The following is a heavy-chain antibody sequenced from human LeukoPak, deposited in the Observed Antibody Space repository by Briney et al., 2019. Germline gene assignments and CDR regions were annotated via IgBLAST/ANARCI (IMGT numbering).Heavy chain of an antibody. CDR1: GFTFTNAW. CDR2: IKSKTDGGTT. D-gene: IGHD3-10*01. V-gene: IGHV3-15*01. CDR3: TTDPPGWGVGSGIGY. Sequence: GGSLRLSCAASGFTFTNAWMSWVRQAPGKGLEWVGRIKSKTDGGTTDYAAPVKGRFTISRDDSKNTLYLQLNSLKTEDTAVYYCTTDPPGWGVGSGIGYRGQGTLVTVSS. J-gene: IGHJ4*02.